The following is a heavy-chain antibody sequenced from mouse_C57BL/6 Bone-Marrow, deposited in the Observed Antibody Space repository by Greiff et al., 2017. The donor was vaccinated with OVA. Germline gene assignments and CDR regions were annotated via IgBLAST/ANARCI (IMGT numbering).Heavy chain of an antibody. J-gene: IGHJ2*01. CDR3: EGGAYYSNYRHYLDY. CDR1: GFPFSDYG. Sequence: EVKLQESGGGLVKPGGSLKLSCAASGFPFSDYGMHWVRQAPEKGLEWVAYISSGSSTIYYAATVKGRFTTSSDNANNTLYLPMTSARSEDTAMYSCEGGAYYSNYRHYLDYWGQGTTLTVSS. D-gene: IGHD2-5*01. V-gene: IGHV5-17*01. CDR2: ISSGSSTI.